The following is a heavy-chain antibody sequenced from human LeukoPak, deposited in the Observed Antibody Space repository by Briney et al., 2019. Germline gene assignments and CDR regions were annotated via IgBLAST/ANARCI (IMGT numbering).Heavy chain of an antibody. V-gene: IGHV3-23*01. CDR2: ISGSGGNT. CDR3: AKEARMVTNVFFDY. J-gene: IGHJ4*02. Sequence: GGSLRLSCAASGFTFSSYGMHWVRQAPGKGLEWFSAISGSGGNTYYTDSVKGRFTISRDNSKNTLYLQVNSLRAEDTAVYYCAKEARMVTNVFFDYWGQGILVIVSS. CDR1: GFTFSSYG. D-gene: IGHD2-21*02.